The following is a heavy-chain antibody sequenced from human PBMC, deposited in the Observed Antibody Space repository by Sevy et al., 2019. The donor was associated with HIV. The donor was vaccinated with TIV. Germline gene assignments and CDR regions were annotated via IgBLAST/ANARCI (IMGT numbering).Heavy chain of an antibody. J-gene: IGHJ3*02. V-gene: IGHV3-53*01. CDR2: IYSGGST. D-gene: IGHD3-22*01. CDR1: GFTVSSNY. CDR3: ARDLNYYDSSGYYRGLGAFDI. Sequence: GGSLRLSCAASGFTVSSNYMSWVRQAPGKGLEWVSVIYSGGSTYYADSVKGRFTISRDNSKNTLYLQMNSLRAEDTAVYYCARDLNYYDSSGYYRGLGAFDIWGQGTMVTVSS.